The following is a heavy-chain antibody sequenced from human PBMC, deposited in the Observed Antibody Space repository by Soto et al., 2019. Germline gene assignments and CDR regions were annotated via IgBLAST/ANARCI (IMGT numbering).Heavy chain of an antibody. D-gene: IGHD5-12*01. V-gene: IGHV3-11*01. J-gene: IGHJ4*02. CDR3: ARDFGDIVATDWSYFDY. Sequence: GGSLRLSCAASGFTFSDYYMNWIRQAPGKGLEWVSYISSSGSTIYYADSVRGRFTIPRDNAKNSLYLQMNSLRAEDTAVYYCARDFGDIVATDWSYFDYWGQGTLVTVSS. CDR2: ISSSGSTI. CDR1: GFTFSDYY.